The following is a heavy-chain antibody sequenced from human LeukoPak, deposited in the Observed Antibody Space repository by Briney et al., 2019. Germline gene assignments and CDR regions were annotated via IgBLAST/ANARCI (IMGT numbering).Heavy chain of an antibody. D-gene: IGHD2-2*02. CDR2: ISSSSSYI. CDR1: GFTFSSYS. Sequence: GGSLRLSCAASGFTFSSYSMNWFRQAPGKGLEWVSSISSSSSYIYYADSVKGRFTISRDNAKNSLYLQMNSLRAEDTAVYYCARLYCSSTSCYIGASYDYWGQGTLVTVSS. V-gene: IGHV3-21*01. J-gene: IGHJ4*02. CDR3: ARLYCSSTSCYIGASYDY.